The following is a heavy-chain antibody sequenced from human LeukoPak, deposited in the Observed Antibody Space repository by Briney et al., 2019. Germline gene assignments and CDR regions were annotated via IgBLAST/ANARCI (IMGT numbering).Heavy chain of an antibody. D-gene: IGHD3-10*01. CDR1: GFTFSSYW. CDR2: INSDGSST. J-gene: IGHJ3*02. V-gene: IGHV3-74*01. CDR3: ARAQLLWFGELFEQGAFDI. Sequence: GGSLRLSCAASGFTFSSYWMHWVRQAPGKGLVWVSRINSDGSSTSYADSVKGRFTISRDNAKNTLYLQMSSLRAEDTAVYYCARAQLLWFGELFEQGAFDIWGQGTMVTVSS.